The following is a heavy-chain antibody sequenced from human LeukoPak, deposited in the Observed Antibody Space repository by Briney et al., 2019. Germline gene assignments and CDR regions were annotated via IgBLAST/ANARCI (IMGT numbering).Heavy chain of an antibody. Sequence: HAASVKVSCKASGYSFTSYYMRWVRQAPGQGLEWMGIINPSGGSTSYAQRFQGRVTMTRDTSTSTVYMELSSLRSEDTAVYYCARDKYSSGWNLRDYGMDVWGQGTTVTVSS. CDR1: GYSFTSYY. D-gene: IGHD6-19*01. V-gene: IGHV1-46*01. CDR2: INPSGGST. CDR3: ARDKYSSGWNLRDYGMDV. J-gene: IGHJ6*02.